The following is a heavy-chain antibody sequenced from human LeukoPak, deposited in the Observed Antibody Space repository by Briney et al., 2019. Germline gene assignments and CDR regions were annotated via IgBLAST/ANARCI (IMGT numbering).Heavy chain of an antibody. CDR2: ISTSSSYI. V-gene: IGHV3-21*04. CDR1: GFTFNRYN. J-gene: IGHJ1*01. D-gene: IGHD3-10*02. Sequence: PGGSLRLSCAASGFTFNRYNMNWVRRAPGKGLEWVSSISTSSSYIYYADSVRGRFTISRDNAKNSLYLQMNSLRAEDTALYYCVRGITMFQFWGQGTLVTVSS. CDR3: VRGITMFQF.